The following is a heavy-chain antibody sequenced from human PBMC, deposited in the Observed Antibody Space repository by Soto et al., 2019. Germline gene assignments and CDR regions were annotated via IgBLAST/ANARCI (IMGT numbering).Heavy chain of an antibody. V-gene: IGHV1-3*01. CDR2: INPANGDT. J-gene: IGHJ4*02. CDR3: ARKDYYTSGMYHFDY. CDR1: GYTFNKYP. D-gene: IGHD1-26*01. Sequence: QVQVVQSGAEVKKPGASVKVSCKTSGYTFNKYPIHWVRQAPGQGLERMGWINPANGDTGFSQKFQGRVTITKDTSAGTVYMDLSSLKSEDTAVYYCARKDYYTSGMYHFDYWGQGTLVTVSS.